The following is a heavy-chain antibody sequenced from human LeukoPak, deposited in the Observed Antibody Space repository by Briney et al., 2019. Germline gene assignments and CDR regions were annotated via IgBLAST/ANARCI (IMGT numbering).Heavy chain of an antibody. CDR3: ARQYCSGGSCYSAVDY. D-gene: IGHD2-15*01. Sequence: PSETLSLTCSVSGGSISSGTHYWSWIRQPAGKGLEWIGRTYTRGSTNYNPSLRSRVTISVDTSKNQFSLKLSSVTAADTAVYYCARQYCSGGSCYSAVDYWGQGTLVTVSS. V-gene: IGHV4-61*02. J-gene: IGHJ4*02. CDR2: TYTRGST. CDR1: GGSISSGTHY.